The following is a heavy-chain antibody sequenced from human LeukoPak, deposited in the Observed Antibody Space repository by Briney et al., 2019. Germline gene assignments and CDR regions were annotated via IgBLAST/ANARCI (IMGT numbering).Heavy chain of an antibody. D-gene: IGHD3-9*01. CDR2: IYYSGST. V-gene: IGHV4-59*01. CDR3: ARGVVLTGYSLDF. CDR1: GGSISGYY. Sequence: SETLSLTCTVSGGSISGYYWSWIRQPPGRGLEWIGFIYYSGSTDYNPSLKRRVTISVDTSKKQFSLKLTSVTAADTAVYYCARGVVLTGYSLDFWGRGTLVAVSS. J-gene: IGHJ4*02.